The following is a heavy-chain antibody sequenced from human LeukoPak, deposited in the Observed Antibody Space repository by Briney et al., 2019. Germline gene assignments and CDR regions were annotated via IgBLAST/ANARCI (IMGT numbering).Heavy chain of an antibody. CDR1: GYTFTDCY. Sequence: ASVKVSCKASGYTFTDCYVHWVRQAPGQGLQWMGWINPNSGGTNYAQRFQGRVSMTRDTSINTAYMELSRLRSDDTAVYYCARGSQTLYGMDVWGKGTTVTVSS. CDR2: INPNSGGT. CDR3: ARGSQTLYGMDV. J-gene: IGHJ6*04. V-gene: IGHV1-2*02.